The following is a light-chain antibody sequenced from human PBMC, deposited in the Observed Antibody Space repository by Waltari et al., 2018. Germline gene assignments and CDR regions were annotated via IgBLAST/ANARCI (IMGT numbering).Light chain of an antibody. J-gene: IGLJ2*01. CDR2: EVT. V-gene: IGLV2-8*01. CDR3: SSYAGSNNLV. CDR1: RRDVRDY. Sequence: QSALTQPPSASGSPRQSLPIHCTGPRRDVRDYVSLYQQHPGKAPKLMISEVTKRPPGFPDRFSGSKSGNTASLTVSGLQAEDEADYYCSSYAGSNNLVFGGGTKLTVL.